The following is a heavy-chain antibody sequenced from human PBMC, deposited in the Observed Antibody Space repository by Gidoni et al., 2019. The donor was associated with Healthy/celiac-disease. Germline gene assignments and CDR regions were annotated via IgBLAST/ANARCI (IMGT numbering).Heavy chain of an antibody. Sequence: QVQLQESGPGLVKPSQTLSLTCPVSGRAISRGGYYWSWIRQHPGTGLELIGYIYYSGSTYYNPSLKSLVTISLATSKNQSYLKLSFQTDWDTAVYYCVWWRGRWLGGYFFDYWGQGTLVTVSS. D-gene: IGHD2-21*01. CDR1: GRAISRGGYY. CDR2: IYYSGST. V-gene: IGHV4-31*01. J-gene: IGHJ4*02. CDR3: VWWRGRWLGGYFFDY.